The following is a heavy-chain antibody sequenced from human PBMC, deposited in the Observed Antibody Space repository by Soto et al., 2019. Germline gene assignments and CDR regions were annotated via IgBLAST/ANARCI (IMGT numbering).Heavy chain of an antibody. V-gene: IGHV4-31*03. CDR1: GGSISSGGYY. J-gene: IGHJ6*02. D-gene: IGHD2-15*01. CDR2: IYYSGST. CDR3: ARKLVVVAATRYYYYGMDA. Sequence: QVQLQESGPGLVKPSQTLSLTCSVSGGSISSGGYYWSWIRQHPGKGLEWIGYIYYSGSTYYNPSLKSRVTISVDTSKNQCSLKLSSVTAADTALYYCARKLVVVAATRYYYYGMDAWGQGTTVTVSS.